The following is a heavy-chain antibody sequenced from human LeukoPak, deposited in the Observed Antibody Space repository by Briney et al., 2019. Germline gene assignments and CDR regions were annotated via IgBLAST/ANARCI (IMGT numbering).Heavy chain of an antibody. CDR1: GGSFSGYY. J-gene: IGHJ4*02. Sequence: SETLSLTCAVYGGSFSGYYWSWIRQPPGKGLEWIGEIYHTGNTNYNPSLKSRVTISVDKSKNQFSLKLSSVTAADTAVYYCATGYCSGGSCYLDYWSQGTLVTVSS. CDR3: ATGYCSGGSCYLDY. CDR2: IYHTGNT. V-gene: IGHV4-34*01. D-gene: IGHD2-15*01.